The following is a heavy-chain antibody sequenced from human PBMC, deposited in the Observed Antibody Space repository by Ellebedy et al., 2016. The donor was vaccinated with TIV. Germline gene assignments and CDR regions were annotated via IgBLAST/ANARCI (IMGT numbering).Heavy chain of an antibody. Sequence: SETLSLTCTVSGVSISGYYWSWVRQPPGKGLEWIGYMYDSGRTNYNPSLKSRVTIAVDTSKNQFSLKLSSVTAADTAVYYCAREGPKGDLVSNYWGQGTLVTVSS. CDR3: AREGPKGDLVSNY. J-gene: IGHJ4*02. CDR2: MYDSGRT. V-gene: IGHV4-59*12. CDR1: GVSISGYY. D-gene: IGHD1-26*01.